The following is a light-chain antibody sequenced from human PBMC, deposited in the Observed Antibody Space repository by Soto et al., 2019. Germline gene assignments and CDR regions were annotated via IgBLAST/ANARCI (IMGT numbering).Light chain of an antibody. CDR3: SSFGVSNNV. V-gene: IGLV2-8*01. CDR2: DVT. CDR1: SGDVGGYDY. Sequence: QSALTQPPSGSGSPGQSVTISCTGTSGDVGGYDYVSWYQQHPGKAPKLMIYDVTKRPSGVPDRFSGSKSGNTVSLTVSGLQAEDEADYYCSSFGVSNNVFGTGTKLTVL. J-gene: IGLJ1*01.